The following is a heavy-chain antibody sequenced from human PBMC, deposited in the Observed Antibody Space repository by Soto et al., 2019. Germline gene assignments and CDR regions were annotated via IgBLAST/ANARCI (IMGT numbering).Heavy chain of an antibody. J-gene: IGHJ6*03. CDR1: GYTFTSYG. V-gene: IGHV1-18*01. Sequence: GASVKVSCKASGYTFTSYGISWVRQAPGQGLEWMGWISAYNGNTNYAQKLQGRVTMTTDTSTSTAYMELRSLRSDDTAVYYCARGRLYYYVSGSTPYYYMDVWGKGTTVTVSS. CDR3: ARGRLYYYVSGSTPYYYMDV. D-gene: IGHD3-10*01. CDR2: ISAYNGNT.